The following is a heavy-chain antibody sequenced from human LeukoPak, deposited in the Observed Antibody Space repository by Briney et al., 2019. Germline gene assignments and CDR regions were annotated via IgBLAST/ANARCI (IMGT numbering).Heavy chain of an antibody. CDR3: ARGRTNGFNTFDY. Sequence: ASVKVSCKASGYTFTSYYMHWVRQAPGQGLEWMAIINPSGDNTNYAQKFQGRVTMTRDTPTSTVYMEVSSQRSDDTAVYYCARGRTNGFNTFDYWGPGTLVTVSS. J-gene: IGHJ4*02. CDR1: GYTFTSYY. D-gene: IGHD5-24*01. V-gene: IGHV1-46*01. CDR2: INPSGDNT.